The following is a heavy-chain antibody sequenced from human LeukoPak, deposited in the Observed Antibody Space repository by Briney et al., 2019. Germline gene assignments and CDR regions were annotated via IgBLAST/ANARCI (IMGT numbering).Heavy chain of an antibody. D-gene: IGHD6-6*01. V-gene: IGHV4-34*01. CDR1: GGSFSGYY. Sequence: SETLSLTCAVYGGSFSGYYWSWIRQPPGKGLEWIGEINHSGSTNYNPSLKSRVTISVDTSKNQFSLKLSSVTAADTAVYYCARDSAQGIAARSDYWGQGTLVTVSS. CDR3: ARDSAQGIAARSDY. J-gene: IGHJ4*02. CDR2: INHSGST.